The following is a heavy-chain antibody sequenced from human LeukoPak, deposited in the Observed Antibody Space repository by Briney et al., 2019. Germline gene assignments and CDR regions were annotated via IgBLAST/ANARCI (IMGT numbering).Heavy chain of an antibody. CDR2: ISSSGSTK. J-gene: IGHJ4*02. CDR1: GFTFSSYS. CDR3: ARPIVGATLAVDY. V-gene: IGHV3-48*02. Sequence: GGSLRVSCAASGFTFSSYSMNWVRQAPGKGLEWVSYISSSGSTKYYADSVKGRFTISRDNAKNSLNLQMNSLRDEDTAVYYCARPIVGATLAVDYWGQGTLVAVSP. D-gene: IGHD1-26*01.